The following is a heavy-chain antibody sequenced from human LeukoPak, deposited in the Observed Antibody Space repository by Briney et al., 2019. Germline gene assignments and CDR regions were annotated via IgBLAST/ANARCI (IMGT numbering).Heavy chain of an antibody. CDR3: ARAVDTAIPTTLPTYDY. Sequence: GASVKVSCKASGYTFTSYGISWVRQAPGQGLEWMGWISAYNGNTNYAQKLQGRVTMTTDTSTSTAYMELRSLRSDDTAVYYCARAVDTAIPTTLPTYDYWGQGTLVTVSS. D-gene: IGHD5-18*01. V-gene: IGHV1-18*01. J-gene: IGHJ4*02. CDR2: ISAYNGNT. CDR1: GYTFTSYG.